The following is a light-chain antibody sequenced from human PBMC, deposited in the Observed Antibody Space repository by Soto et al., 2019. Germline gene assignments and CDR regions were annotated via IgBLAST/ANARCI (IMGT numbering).Light chain of an antibody. CDR2: EVS. Sequence: QAVVTQPASVSGSPGQSITISCTGTSSDVGGYNYVSWYQHHPNKAPKLMIYEVSNRPSGVSNRFSGSKSGNTASLTISGLQAEDEADYYCSSYTSSNTLVFGGGTKLTVL. CDR1: SSDVGGYNY. J-gene: IGLJ3*02. V-gene: IGLV2-14*01. CDR3: SSYTSSNTLV.